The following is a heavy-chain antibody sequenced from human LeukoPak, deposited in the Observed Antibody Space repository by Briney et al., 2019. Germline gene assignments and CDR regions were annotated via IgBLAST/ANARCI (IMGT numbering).Heavy chain of an antibody. J-gene: IGHJ3*02. CDR1: GASFSDTTYY. CDR2: IYFSET. D-gene: IGHD3-10*01. Sequence: PSETLSLACTVSGASFSDTTYYWAWFRQPPGKGLEWIASIYFSETKYNPSLKSRITISGDTSKNQFSLKLTSVTATDTAVYYCASPSKLVLSRGAFDIWVQGTMVSVSA. CDR3: ASPSKLVLSRGAFDI. V-gene: IGHV4-39*01.